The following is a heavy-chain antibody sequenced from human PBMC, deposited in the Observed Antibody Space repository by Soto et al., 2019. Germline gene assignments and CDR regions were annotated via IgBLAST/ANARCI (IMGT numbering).Heavy chain of an antibody. J-gene: IGHJ4*02. Sequence: GGSLRLSCAVSGFLLCGCDFDWVRQAPGRGLEWVGRIRSKANSYATSYGASGKGRFTSSRDDSKSTTYLQINGLKTDDTAVYYFTRRDGWDTTMLNSLGHWGQGARVTVS. V-gene: IGHV3-73*01. CDR2: IRSKANSYAT. CDR3: TRRDGWDTTMLNSLGH. D-gene: IGHD5-18*01. CDR1: GFLLCGCD.